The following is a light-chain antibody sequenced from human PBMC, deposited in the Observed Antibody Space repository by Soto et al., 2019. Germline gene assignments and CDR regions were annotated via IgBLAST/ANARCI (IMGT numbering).Light chain of an antibody. CDR2: DVS. V-gene: IGLV2-14*03. CDR3: SSYTSSSTVV. Sequence: QSALTQPTSVSGSAGESITISCTGTSSDVGGYNSVSWYQQHPGKAPKLMIYDVSNRPSGVSNRFSGSKSVNTASLTISGLQAEDEADYYCSSYTSSSTVVFGGGTKLTV. CDR1: SSDVGGYNS. J-gene: IGLJ2*01.